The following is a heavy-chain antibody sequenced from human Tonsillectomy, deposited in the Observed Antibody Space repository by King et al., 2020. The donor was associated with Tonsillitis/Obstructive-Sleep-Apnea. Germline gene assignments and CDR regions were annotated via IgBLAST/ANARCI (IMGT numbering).Heavy chain of an antibody. Sequence: EVQLVESGGGLVQSGGSLRLSCAASGFTISSYWMSWVRQAPGKGMEWVANIKKDGSEKHYVDSVKGRFTITRDNGKNSLYLQLNSLRAEDTAVYYCAREGGHGMGFDYWGQGTLVTDSS. J-gene: IGHJ4*02. CDR1: GFTISSYW. D-gene: IGHD3-16*01. CDR2: IKKDGSEK. CDR3: AREGGHGMGFDY. V-gene: IGHV3-7*01.